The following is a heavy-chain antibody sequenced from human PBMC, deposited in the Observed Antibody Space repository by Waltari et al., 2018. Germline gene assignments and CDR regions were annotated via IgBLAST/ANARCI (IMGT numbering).Heavy chain of an antibody. V-gene: IGHV1-8*03. D-gene: IGHD2-21*02. CDR1: GYTFTSYD. J-gene: IGHJ3*02. CDR2: MNPNSGNT. CDR3: ARALVTTIDAFDI. Sequence: QVQLVQSGAEVKKPGASVKVSCKASGYTFTSYDIKWVRQATGQGLEGMGWMNPNSGNTGYAQKFQGRLTITRNTSISTAYRELSSLRSEDTAVYYCARALVTTIDAFDIWGQGTMVTVSS.